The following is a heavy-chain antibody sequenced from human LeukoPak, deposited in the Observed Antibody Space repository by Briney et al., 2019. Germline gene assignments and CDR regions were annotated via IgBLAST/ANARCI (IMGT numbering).Heavy chain of an antibody. Sequence: SETLSLTCAVYGGSFSGYYWSWIRQPPGKGLEWIGEINHSGSTNYNPSLKSRVTISVDTSKNQFSLKLSSVTAADTAVYFCVRLPGITIYGVVSSRAKYYFDYWGQGTLVTVSS. CDR1: GGSFSGYY. CDR3: VRLPGITIYGVVSSRAKYYFDY. V-gene: IGHV4-34*01. J-gene: IGHJ4*02. D-gene: IGHD3-3*01. CDR2: INHSGST.